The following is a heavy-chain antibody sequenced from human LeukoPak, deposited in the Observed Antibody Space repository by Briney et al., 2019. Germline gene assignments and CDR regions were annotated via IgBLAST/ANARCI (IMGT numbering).Heavy chain of an antibody. J-gene: IGHJ4*02. CDR2: IYYSGST. CDR1: GVSISSGGYY. V-gene: IGHV4-31*03. D-gene: IGHD4-17*01. Sequence: SETLSLTCTVSGVSISSGGYYWSWIRQHPGKGLEWIGYIYYSGSTYYNPSLKSRVTISVDTSKNQFSLKLSSVTAADTAVYYCTGDSGAGYFDHWGQGTLVTVSS. CDR3: TGDSGAGYFDH.